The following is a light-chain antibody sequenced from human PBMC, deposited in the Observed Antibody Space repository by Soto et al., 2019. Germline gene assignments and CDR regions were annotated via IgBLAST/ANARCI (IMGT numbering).Light chain of an antibody. CDR1: SSDVGSYTL. CDR2: GGS. Sequence: QSALTQPASVSGSPGQSITISCTGTSSDVGSYTLVSWYQHHPGKAPKLMIYGGSKRPSGVSNRFSGSKSGNTASLTISGLQAEDEADYYCCSYAGSSTGVFGGGTKLTVL. V-gene: IGLV2-23*01. CDR3: CSYAGSSTGV. J-gene: IGLJ3*02.